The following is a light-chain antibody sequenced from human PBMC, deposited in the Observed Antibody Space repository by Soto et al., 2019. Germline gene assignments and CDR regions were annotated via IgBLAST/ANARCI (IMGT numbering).Light chain of an antibody. CDR1: SSNIGNNY. J-gene: IGLJ2*01. V-gene: IGLV1-51*01. Sequence: QSVLTQPPSGSAAPGQKVTISFSGSSSNIGNNYVSWYQQLPGTAPKLLIYDNNKRPSGIPDRFSGSKSGTSATLGITGLQTGDEADYYCGTWDSSLSAVVFGGGTKLTVL. CDR3: GTWDSSLSAVV. CDR2: DNN.